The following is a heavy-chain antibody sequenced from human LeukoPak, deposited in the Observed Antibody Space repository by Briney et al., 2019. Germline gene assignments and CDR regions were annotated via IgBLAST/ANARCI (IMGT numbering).Heavy chain of an antibody. CDR2: IYYSGST. J-gene: IGHJ4*02. CDR3: ATGLEQLWFIH. CDR1: GGSISSYY. D-gene: IGHD5-18*01. Sequence: SETLSLTCTVSGGSISSYYWSWIRQPPGKGLEWIGYIYYSGSTNYNPSLKSRVTISVDTSKNQFSLKLSSVTAADTAVYYCATGLEQLWFIHWGQGTLVTVSS. V-gene: IGHV4-59*01.